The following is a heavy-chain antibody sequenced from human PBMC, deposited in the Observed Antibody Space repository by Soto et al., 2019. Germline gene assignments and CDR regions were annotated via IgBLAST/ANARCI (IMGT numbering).Heavy chain of an antibody. CDR3: ARGSLRGGNWYFDL. V-gene: IGHV6-1*01. CDR1: RDSVSKSIAT. Sequence: PAPILARAYSISRDSVSKSIATWDWIQLSRASGVEWLGRTYYGSKWYNDYAVSVKSRITINPDTSKNQFSLQLNSVTPEDTAVYYCARGSLRGGNWYFDLWGRGTLVTVCS. CDR2: TYYGSKWYN. D-gene: IGHD3-16*01. J-gene: IGHJ2*01.